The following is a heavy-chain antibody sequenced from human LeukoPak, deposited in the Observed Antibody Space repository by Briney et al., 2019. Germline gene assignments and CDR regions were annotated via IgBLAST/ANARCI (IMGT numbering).Heavy chain of an antibody. CDR2: ISGSGGST. CDR1: GFTFSSYA. CDR3: AKEVVRGVILGWFDP. Sequence: GGSLRLSCAASGFTFSSYAMSWVRQAPGKGLEWVSAISGSGGSTYYADPVKGRFTISRDNSKNTLYLQMNSLRAEDTAVYYCAKEVVRGVILGWFDPWGQGTLVTVSS. V-gene: IGHV3-23*01. J-gene: IGHJ5*02. D-gene: IGHD3-10*01.